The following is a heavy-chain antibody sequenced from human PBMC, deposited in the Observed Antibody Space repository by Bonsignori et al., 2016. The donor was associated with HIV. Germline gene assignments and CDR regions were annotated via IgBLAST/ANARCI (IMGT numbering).Heavy chain of an antibody. Sequence: WIRQPPGKGLEWIGHVYSNGGAYYNPALKSRVTISLDTSKNQFSLKMNTVTAADTAVYYCARGRDGSMRDWGPGTVVTVSS. V-gene: IGHV4-59*01. J-gene: IGHJ4*02. CDR2: VYSNGGA. D-gene: IGHD5-24*01. CDR3: ARGRDGSMRD.